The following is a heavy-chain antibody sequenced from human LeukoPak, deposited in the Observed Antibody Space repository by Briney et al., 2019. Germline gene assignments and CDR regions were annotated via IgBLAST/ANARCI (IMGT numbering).Heavy chain of an antibody. V-gene: IGHV3-48*01. D-gene: IGHD5-18*01. CDR2: ISSSSSTI. Sequence: PGGSLRLSCAASGFTFSSYSMNWVRQAPGKGLEWVSYISSSSSTIYYADSVKGRFTISRDNAKNSLYLQMNSLRAEDTAVYYCARDSGGYGLDYFDYWGQGTQVTVSS. CDR3: ARDSGGYGLDYFDY. CDR1: GFTFSSYS. J-gene: IGHJ4*02.